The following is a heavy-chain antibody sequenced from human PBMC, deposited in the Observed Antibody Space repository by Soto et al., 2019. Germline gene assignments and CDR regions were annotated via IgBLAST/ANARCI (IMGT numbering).Heavy chain of an antibody. J-gene: IGHJ5*02. Sequence: SETLSLTCSVSGDSIGSGNFYWNWIRQAPGKGPEWIGYIFYSGSTYYSSSLKSRVTISLDMSKNQFSLQLNSVTAADTAVYFCARDSRTGCSSTDCYMSWGRGILVTVSS. CDR1: GDSIGSGNFY. V-gene: IGHV4-30-4*01. D-gene: IGHD2-2*01. CDR2: IFYSGST. CDR3: ARDSRTGCSSTDCYMS.